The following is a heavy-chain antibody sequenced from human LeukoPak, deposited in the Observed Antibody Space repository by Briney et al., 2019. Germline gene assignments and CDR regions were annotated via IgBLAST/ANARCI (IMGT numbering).Heavy chain of an antibody. V-gene: IGHV4-34*01. J-gene: IGHJ4*02. D-gene: IGHD5-18*01. Sequence: PSETLSLTCAVYIDSFSNYHWNWIRQTPSKGLEWIGEVNEVGGTNISPSLRNRVILSVDTSKNQFFLKLISVTVADTAVYYCARVVEGTSMIDYWGQGTLVTVSS. CDR2: VNEVGGT. CDR1: IDSFSNYH. CDR3: ARVVEGTSMIDY.